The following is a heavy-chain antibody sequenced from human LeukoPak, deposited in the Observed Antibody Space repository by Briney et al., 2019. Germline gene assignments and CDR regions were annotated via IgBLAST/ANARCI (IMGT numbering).Heavy chain of an antibody. CDR2: INPNSGGT. CDR1: GYTFTSYY. D-gene: IGHD4-17*01. CDR3: ARDYGDYGGLDY. V-gene: IGHV1-2*02. J-gene: IGHJ4*02. Sequence: AAVTVSFKASGYTFTSYYMHWVRQAPGQGLEGMGWINPNSGGTNYAQKFQGRVTMTRDTSISTAYMELSRLRSDDTAVYYCARDYGDYGGLDYWGQGTLVTVSS.